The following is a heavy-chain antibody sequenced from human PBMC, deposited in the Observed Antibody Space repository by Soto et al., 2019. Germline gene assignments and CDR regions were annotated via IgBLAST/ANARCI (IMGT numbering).Heavy chain of an antibody. D-gene: IGHD3-3*01. CDR3: ASSGYYDVGSFDY. Sequence: SETLSLTCTVSGGSISSSSYYWGWIRQPPGKGLEWIGSIYYSGSTYYNPSLKSRVTISVDTSKNQFSLKLSSVTAADTAVYYCASSGYYDVGSFDYWGQGTLVTVSS. V-gene: IGHV4-39*01. CDR1: GGSISSSSYY. J-gene: IGHJ4*02. CDR2: IYYSGST.